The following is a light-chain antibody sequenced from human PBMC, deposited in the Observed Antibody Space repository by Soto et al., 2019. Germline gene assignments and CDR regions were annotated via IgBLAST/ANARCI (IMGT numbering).Light chain of an antibody. J-gene: IGKJ4*01. CDR2: AAS. V-gene: IGKV1-39*01. CDR1: QSISNY. CDR3: QQSYSTPLT. Sequence: DIQMTQSPSSLSASVGDRVTITCRASQSISNYLNWYQQKPGKAPKLLIYAASSLQSGVPSRFSGSGSGTDFTLTISSLQAEDFATCYCQQSYSTPLTFGGGTKVEIK.